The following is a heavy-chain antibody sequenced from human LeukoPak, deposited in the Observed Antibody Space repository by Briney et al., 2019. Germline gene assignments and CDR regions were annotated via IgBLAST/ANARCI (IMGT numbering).Heavy chain of an antibody. Sequence: SETLSLTCTVSGGSVSSENYYWSWIRQSPEKGLEWIGYIFHNGTTNYNTSLESRLTISINTSKNQFFLNLNSVTAADTGVYYCARDRYSNGFNWFDPWGQGILVTVSS. CDR3: ARDRYSNGFNWFDP. CDR1: GGSVSSENYY. V-gene: IGHV4-61*01. D-gene: IGHD6-19*01. J-gene: IGHJ5*02. CDR2: IFHNGTT.